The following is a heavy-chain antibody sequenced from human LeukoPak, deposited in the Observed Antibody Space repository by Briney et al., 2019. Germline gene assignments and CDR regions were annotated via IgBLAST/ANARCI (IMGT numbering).Heavy chain of an antibody. CDR2: IKQDGSEK. CDR1: GFTFSSYW. V-gene: IGHV3-7*01. D-gene: IGHD1-26*01. J-gene: IGHJ5*02. Sequence: GGSLRLSCAASGFTFSSYWMSWVRQAPGKGLEWVAIIKQDGSEKYYVDSVKGRFTISRDNARNSLYLQMNSLRAEDTAVYYCARDKLDGSYYGSVFDPWGQGTLVSVSS. CDR3: ARDKLDGSYYGSVFDP.